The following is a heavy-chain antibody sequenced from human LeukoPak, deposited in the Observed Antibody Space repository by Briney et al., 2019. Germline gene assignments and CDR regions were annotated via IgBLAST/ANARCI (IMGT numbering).Heavy chain of an antibody. CDR2: IIPIFGTA. V-gene: IGHV1-69*05. Sequence: ASVKVSCKASGGTFSSYAISWVRQAPGQGLEWMGGIIPIFGTANYAQKFQGRVTITTDESTSTAYMELSSLRSEDTAVYYCARGGPYSKKAGFDYSGQGTLVTVYS. D-gene: IGHD4-11*01. J-gene: IGHJ4*02. CDR3: ARGGPYSKKAGFDY. CDR1: GGTFSSYA.